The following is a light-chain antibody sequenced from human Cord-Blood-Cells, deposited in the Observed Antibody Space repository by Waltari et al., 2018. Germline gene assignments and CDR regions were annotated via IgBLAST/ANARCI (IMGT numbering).Light chain of an antibody. CDR2: YDS. J-gene: IGLJ3*02. V-gene: IGLV3-21*04. CDR1: NIGRKS. CDR3: QVWDSSSDHRV. Sequence: SYVLTQPHSVSVAPGKTARITCGGNNIGRKSVHWYQQKPGQAPVLVIYYDSDRPSGIPERFSGSNSGNTATLTISRVEAGDEADYYCQVWDSSSDHRVFGGGTKLTVL.